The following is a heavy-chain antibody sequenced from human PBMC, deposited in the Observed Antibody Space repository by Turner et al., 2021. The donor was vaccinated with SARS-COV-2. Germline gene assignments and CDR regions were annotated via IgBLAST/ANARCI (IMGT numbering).Heavy chain of an antibody. V-gene: IGHV1-24*01. Sequence: QVQLVQSGAEVKKPGASVTLSCKVSAYTLIELSMHWVRQAPGKGLEWMGGFDPEDGETIYAQKFQGRVTMTEDTSTDTAYMELSSLRSEDTAVYYCATGYAYCGGDCSIYYWGQGTLVTVSS. D-gene: IGHD2-21*02. CDR3: ATGYAYCGGDCSIYY. CDR2: FDPEDGET. CDR1: AYTLIELS. J-gene: IGHJ4*02.